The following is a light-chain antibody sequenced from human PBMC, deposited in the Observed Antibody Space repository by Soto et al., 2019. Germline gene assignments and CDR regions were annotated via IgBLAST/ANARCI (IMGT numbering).Light chain of an antibody. CDR2: AAS. V-gene: IGKV1-9*01. J-gene: IGKJ2*01. CDR1: QVINNY. CDR3: QHLDGDRLYT. Sequence: DIQLTQSPSFLSASVGDRVTVTCRASQVINNYLAWYQQKPGKAPKLLIYAASTLQLGVPSRFSGSGSGTESTLTINSLQPEDFATYFCQHLDGDRLYTFGQGTKLDI.